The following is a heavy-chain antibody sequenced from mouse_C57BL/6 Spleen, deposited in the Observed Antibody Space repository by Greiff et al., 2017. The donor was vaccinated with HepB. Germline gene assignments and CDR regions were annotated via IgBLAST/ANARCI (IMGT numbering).Heavy chain of an antibody. CDR3: ARGGYYGSRNYFDY. J-gene: IGHJ2*01. D-gene: IGHD1-1*01. CDR1: GFTFSDYG. V-gene: IGHV5-17*01. Sequence: EVKLMESGGGLVKPGGSLKLSCAASGFTFSDYGMHWVRQAPEKGLEWVAYISSGSSTIYYADTVKGRFTISRDNAKNTLFLQMTSLRSEDTAMYYCARGGYYGSRNYFDYWGQGTTLTVSS. CDR2: ISSGSSTI.